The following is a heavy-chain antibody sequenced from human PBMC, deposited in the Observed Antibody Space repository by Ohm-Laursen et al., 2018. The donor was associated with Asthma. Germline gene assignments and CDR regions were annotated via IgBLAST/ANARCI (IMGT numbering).Heavy chain of an antibody. J-gene: IGHJ3*02. CDR2: INPSGGST. CDR3: AASPELDQNAFDI. D-gene: IGHD1-7*01. V-gene: IGHV1-46*01. CDR1: GYTFTSYY. Sequence: GSSVKVSCKASGYTFTSYYMHWVRQAPGQGLEWMGIINPSGGSTSYAQKFQGRVTMTRDTSTSTAYMELSSLRSEDTAVYYCAASPELDQNAFDIWGQGTMVTVSS.